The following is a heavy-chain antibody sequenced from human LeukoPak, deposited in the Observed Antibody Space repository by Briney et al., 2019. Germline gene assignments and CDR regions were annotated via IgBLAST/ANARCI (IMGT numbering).Heavy chain of an antibody. J-gene: IGHJ4*02. CDR2: INQDGSAR. CDR3: ATMGLQLLPYYFDY. CDR1: GFTFNRYW. V-gene: IGHV3-7*01. D-gene: IGHD2-21*02. Sequence: PGGSLRLSCVGSGFTFNRYWMSWVRQAPGKGLEWVANINQDGSARYHVDSVRGRFTISRDNAKNSLYLQMNSLRAEDTAVYYCATMGLQLLPYYFDYWGQGTLVTVSS.